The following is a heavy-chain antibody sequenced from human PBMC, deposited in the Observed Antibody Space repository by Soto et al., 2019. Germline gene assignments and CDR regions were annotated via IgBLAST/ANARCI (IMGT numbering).Heavy chain of an antibody. D-gene: IGHD3-10*01. Sequence: KPSETLSLTCAVSGGSISSSNWWSWVRQPPGKGLEWIGEIYHSGSTNYNPSLKSRVTISVDKSKNQFSLKLSSVTAADTAVYYCARGTELVGRRYFYGSGSYYTLNYYGMDVWGQGTTVTVSS. CDR1: GGSISSSNW. CDR3: ARGTELVGRRYFYGSGSYYTLNYYGMDV. J-gene: IGHJ6*02. CDR2: IYHSGST. V-gene: IGHV4-4*02.